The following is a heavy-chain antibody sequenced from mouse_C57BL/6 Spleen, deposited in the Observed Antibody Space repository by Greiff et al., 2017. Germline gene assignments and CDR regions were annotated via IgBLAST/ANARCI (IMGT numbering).Heavy chain of an antibody. CDR2: INPSSGYT. CDR1: GYTFTSYT. Sequence: QVHVKQSGAELARSGASVKMSCKASGYTFTSYTMHWVKQRPGQGLEWIGYINPSSGYTKYNQKFKDKATLTADKSSSTAYMQLSSLTSEDSAVYYCARELGRGAMDYWGQGTSVTVSS. D-gene: IGHD4-1*01. V-gene: IGHV1-4*01. CDR3: ARELGRGAMDY. J-gene: IGHJ4*01.